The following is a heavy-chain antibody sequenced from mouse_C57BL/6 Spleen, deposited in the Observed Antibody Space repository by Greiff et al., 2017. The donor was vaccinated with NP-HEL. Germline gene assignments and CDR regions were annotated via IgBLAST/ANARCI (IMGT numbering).Heavy chain of an antibody. CDR2: IRNKANGYTT. CDR1: GFTFTDYY. D-gene: IGHD2-3*01. CDR3: ARYRGWLLDY. Sequence: EVQLVESGGGLVQPGGSLSLSCAASGFTFTDYYMSWVRQPPGKALEWLGFIRNKANGYTTEYSASVKGRFTISRDNSQSILYLQMNALRAEDSATYYCARYRGWLLDYWGQGTTLTLSS. V-gene: IGHV7-3*01. J-gene: IGHJ2*01.